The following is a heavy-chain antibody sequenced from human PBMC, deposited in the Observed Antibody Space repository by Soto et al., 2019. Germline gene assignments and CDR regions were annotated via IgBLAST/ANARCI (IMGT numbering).Heavy chain of an antibody. V-gene: IGHV1-8*01. J-gene: IGHJ6*03. Sequence: ASVKVSCKASGYTFTSYDINWVRQATGQGLEWMGWMNPNSGNTGYAQKFQGRVTMTRNTSISTAYMELSSLRSEDTAVYYCARVSSDLRTRYNKGYYYYYMDVWGKGTTVTVSS. CDR2: MNPNSGNT. CDR1: GYTFTSYD. D-gene: IGHD1-1*01. CDR3: ARVSSDLRTRYNKGYYYYYMDV.